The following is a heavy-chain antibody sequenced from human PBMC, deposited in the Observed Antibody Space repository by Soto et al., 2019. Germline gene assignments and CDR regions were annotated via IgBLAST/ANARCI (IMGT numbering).Heavy chain of an antibody. CDR2: INYSGST. CDR3: ARWSSSWWGGRDWFDP. J-gene: IGHJ5*02. D-gene: IGHD6-13*01. CDR1: GGSISSYY. Sequence: SETLSLTCTVSGGSISSYYWSWIRQPPGKGLEWIGYINYSGSTNYNPSLKSRVTISVDTSKNQCSRKLGSVTAADTAVYYCARWSSSWWGGRDWFDPWGQGTLVTVSS. V-gene: IGHV4-59*01.